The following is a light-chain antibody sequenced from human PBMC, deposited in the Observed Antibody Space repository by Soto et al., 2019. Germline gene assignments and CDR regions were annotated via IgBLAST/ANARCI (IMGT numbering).Light chain of an antibody. J-gene: IGKJ1*01. Sequence: EIVMTPSPATLSVSPGERATLSCRASQSVSSNFAWYQQKPGQAPRLLIYDASTRATGIPARFSGSGSGTEFTLTISSLQSEDFAVYYCQQYKKWPRTFGHGTKVDI. CDR1: QSVSSN. CDR3: QQYKKWPRT. CDR2: DAS. V-gene: IGKV3-15*01.